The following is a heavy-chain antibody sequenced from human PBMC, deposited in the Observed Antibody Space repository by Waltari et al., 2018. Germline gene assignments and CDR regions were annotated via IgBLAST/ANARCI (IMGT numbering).Heavy chain of an antibody. Sequence: EVQLVESGGGLVQPGGSLRLSCAASGFTVSSNYMSWVRQAPGKGLEWVSVIYSVGSTYYADSVKGRFTISRDNSKNTLYLQMNSLRAEDTAVYYCARDSSSWYGNWFDPWGQGTLVTVSS. D-gene: IGHD6-13*01. V-gene: IGHV3-66*02. CDR1: GFTVSSNY. CDR2: IYSVGST. CDR3: ARDSSSWYGNWFDP. J-gene: IGHJ5*02.